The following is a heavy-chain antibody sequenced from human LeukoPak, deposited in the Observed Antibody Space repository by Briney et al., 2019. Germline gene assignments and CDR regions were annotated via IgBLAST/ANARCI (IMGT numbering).Heavy chain of an antibody. CDR3: AREEAAGTKSFDY. D-gene: IGHD6-13*01. Sequence: ASVKVSCKASGYTFTTYYIHWVRQAPGQGLEWMGIINPSGGSTTYAQKSQGRVTMTRDTSTSTVYMELSTLRSEDTAVYYCAREEAAGTKSFDYWGQGTLVTVSS. CDR1: GYTFTTYY. CDR2: INPSGGST. V-gene: IGHV1-46*01. J-gene: IGHJ4*02.